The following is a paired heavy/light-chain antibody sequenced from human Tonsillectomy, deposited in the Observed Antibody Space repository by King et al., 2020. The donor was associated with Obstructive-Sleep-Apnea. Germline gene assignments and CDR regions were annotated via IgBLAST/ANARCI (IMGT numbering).Light chain of an antibody. Sequence: QAGLTQPPSVSKGLRQTATLTCTGNSNNVGNQGAAWLQQHQGHPPKLLSYRNNNRPSGISERLSASRSGNTASLTITGLQTEDEADYYCSAWDSSLSAWVFGGGTKLTVL. CDR1: SNNVGNQG. CDR3: SAWDSSLSAWV. J-gene: IGLJ3*02. V-gene: IGLV10-54*01. CDR2: RNN.
Heavy chain of an antibody. CDR1: GFTFTSSA. Sequence: QMQLVQSGPEVKKPGTSVKVSCKASGFTFTSSAMQWVRQARGQRLEWIGWIVVGSGNTNYAQKFQERVTITRDMSTSTAYMELSSLRSEDTAVYYCAADSNGSGSYFGYYYDMDVWGQGTTVTVSS. J-gene: IGHJ6*02. CDR3: AADSNGSGSYFGYYYDMDV. V-gene: IGHV1-58*02. D-gene: IGHD3-10*01. CDR2: IVVGSGNT.